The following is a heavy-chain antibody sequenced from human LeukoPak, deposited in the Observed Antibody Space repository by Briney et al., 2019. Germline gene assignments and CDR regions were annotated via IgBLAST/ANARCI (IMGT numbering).Heavy chain of an antibody. CDR3: AKGLAYCGGDCYSNIQH. J-gene: IGHJ1*01. CDR1: GFTFSSYG. D-gene: IGHD2-21*02. CDR2: ISYDGSNK. Sequence: PGRSLRLSCAASGFTFSSYGMHWVRQAPGKGLEWVAVISYDGSNKYYADSVKGRFTISRDNSKNTLYLQMNSLRAEDTAVYYCAKGLAYCGGDCYSNIQHWGQGTLVTVSS. V-gene: IGHV3-30*18.